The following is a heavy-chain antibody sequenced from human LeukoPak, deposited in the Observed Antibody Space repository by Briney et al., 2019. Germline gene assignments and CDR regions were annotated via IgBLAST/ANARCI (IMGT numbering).Heavy chain of an antibody. V-gene: IGHV3-33*01. Sequence: GGSLRLSCAASGFTFSNYGMHWVRQAPGKGLEWVAVIWYDGSNKYSADSVKGRFTISRDKSKNTLYPQMNSLRAEDTAVYYCARGPRGGMITFGEVIVLPLDYWGQGTLVTVSS. D-gene: IGHD3-16*02. CDR2: IWYDGSNK. CDR1: GFTFSNYG. J-gene: IGHJ4*02. CDR3: ARGPRGGMITFGEVIVLPLDY.